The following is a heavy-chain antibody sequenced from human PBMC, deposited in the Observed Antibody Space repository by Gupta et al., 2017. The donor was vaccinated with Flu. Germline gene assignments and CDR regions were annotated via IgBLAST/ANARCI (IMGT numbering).Heavy chain of an antibody. Sequence: SRYDCGWIRQPPGKGLEWIGSIYYSGSTYYNPSLKSRVTISVDTSKNQFSLKLSSVTAADTAVYYCARHERVVRRRTTFDYWGQGTLVTVSS. D-gene: IGHD3-3*01. CDR2: IYYSGST. J-gene: IGHJ4*02. CDR1: SRYD. V-gene: IGHV4-39*01. CDR3: ARHERVVRRRTTFDY.